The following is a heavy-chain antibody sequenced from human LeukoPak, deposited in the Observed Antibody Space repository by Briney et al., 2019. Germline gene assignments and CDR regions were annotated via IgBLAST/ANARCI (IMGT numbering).Heavy chain of an antibody. CDR3: ASVDTAMVVDY. CDR2: IKQDGSEK. J-gene: IGHJ4*02. CDR1: GFTFSSYW. Sequence: GRSLRLSCAASGFTFSSYWMSWVRQAPGKGLEWVANIKQDGSEKYYVDSVKGRFTISRDNAKDSLYLQMNSLRAEDTAVYYCASVDTAMVVDYWGQGTLVTVSS. D-gene: IGHD5-18*01. V-gene: IGHV3-7*01.